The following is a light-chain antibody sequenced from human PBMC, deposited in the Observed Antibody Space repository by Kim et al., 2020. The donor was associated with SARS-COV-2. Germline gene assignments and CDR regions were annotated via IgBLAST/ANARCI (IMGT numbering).Light chain of an antibody. CDR2: GKN. CDR1: SLRSYD. J-gene: IGLJ2*01. Sequence: SSELTQDPAVSVALGQTVRITCQGDSLRSYDATWFQQKPRQAPILVIYGKNNRPSGIPDRFSGSSSGNTASLTITGTQAGDEADYYCNSRDSNDNVVFGGGTQLTVL. V-gene: IGLV3-19*01. CDR3: NSRDSNDNVV.